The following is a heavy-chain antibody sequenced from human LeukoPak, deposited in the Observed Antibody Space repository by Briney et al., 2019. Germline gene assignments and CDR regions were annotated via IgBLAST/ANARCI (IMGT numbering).Heavy chain of an antibody. CDR3: ALRRLTSAQIIEDNWFDP. D-gene: IGHD2/OR15-2a*01. J-gene: IGHJ5*02. Sequence: TSGTLSLTCTVSGGSVSSSGYSWNWIRQPPGKTLEWIGYTYYSGRTNYNPSLKSRVTISLDTSKNQFSLRLTSVTAADTAVYYCALRRLTSAQIIEDNWFDPWGQGTLVTVSS. CDR1: GGSVSSSGYS. CDR2: TYYSGRT. V-gene: IGHV4-61*08.